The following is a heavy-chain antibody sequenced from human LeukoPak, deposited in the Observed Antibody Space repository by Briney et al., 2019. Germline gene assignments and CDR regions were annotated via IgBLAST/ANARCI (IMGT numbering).Heavy chain of an antibody. CDR1: GGSISSINYY. Sequence: PSETLSLTCTVSGGSISSINYYWGWIRQPPGKGLEWIGSIYYSGSTYYNPSLKSRFTISVDTSKNQFSLKESSVTAADTAVYYCARELIAVKGAPNWFDPWGQGTLVTVSS. CDR2: IYYSGST. V-gene: IGHV4-39*07. J-gene: IGHJ5*02. D-gene: IGHD6-19*01. CDR3: ARELIAVKGAPNWFDP.